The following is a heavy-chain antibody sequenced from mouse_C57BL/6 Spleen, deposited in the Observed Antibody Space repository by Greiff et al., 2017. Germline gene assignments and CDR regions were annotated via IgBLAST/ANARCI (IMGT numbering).Heavy chain of an antibody. Sequence: QVQLQQSGAELAKPGASVKLSCKASGYTFTSYWMHWVKQRPGQGLEWIGYINPSSGYTKYNQKFKDKATLTADKSSSTADMQLSSLTYEYSAVYYCSRPLLRSLIDYWGQGTSVTVSS. CDR1: GYTFTSYW. V-gene: IGHV1-7*01. CDR3: SRPLLRSLIDY. J-gene: IGHJ4*01. D-gene: IGHD1-1*01. CDR2: INPSSGYT.